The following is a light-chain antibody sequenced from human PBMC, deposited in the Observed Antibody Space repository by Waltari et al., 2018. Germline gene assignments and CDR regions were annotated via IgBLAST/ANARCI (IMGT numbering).Light chain of an antibody. V-gene: IGKV3-20*01. CDR3: QQYGSSPYT. J-gene: IGKJ2*01. Sequence: EILLTQSPGTLSLSPGDTATLSCRASHSVRRSYLAWYQQTPGQAPNLLIYDASSRATGIPDRFSGSGSGTDFTLTISRLEPEYFAVYYCQQYGSSPYTFGQGTKLEIK. CDR1: HSVRRSY. CDR2: DAS.